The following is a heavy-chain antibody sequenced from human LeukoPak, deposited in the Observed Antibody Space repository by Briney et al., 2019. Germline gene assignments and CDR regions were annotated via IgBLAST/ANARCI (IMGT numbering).Heavy chain of an antibody. CDR2: INAGNGNT. CDR1: GYSFTSYA. J-gene: IGHJ6*02. V-gene: IGHV1-3*01. Sequence: ASVKVSCKASGYSFTSYAMHWVRQAPGQRLEWMGWINAGNGNTKYSQKFQGRVTITRDTSVSTAYMELSSLRSEDTAVYYCARGGGVLLWFGTYYYYGMDVWGQGTTVTVSS. D-gene: IGHD3-10*01. CDR3: ARGGGVLLWFGTYYYYGMDV.